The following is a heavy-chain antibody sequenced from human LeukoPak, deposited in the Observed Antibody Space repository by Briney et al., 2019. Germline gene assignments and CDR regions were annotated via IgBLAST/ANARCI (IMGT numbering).Heavy chain of an antibody. CDR1: GFTFSSYE. V-gene: IGHV3-48*03. CDR3: ARGTMIVVVINFDY. D-gene: IGHD3-22*01. Sequence: PGGSLRLSCAASGFTFSSYEMNWVRQAPGKGLEWVSYISSSGSTIYYADSVKGRFTISRDNAKNSLYLQMNSLRAEDTAVYYCARGTMIVVVINFDYWGQGTLVTVSS. J-gene: IGHJ4*02. CDR2: ISSSGSTI.